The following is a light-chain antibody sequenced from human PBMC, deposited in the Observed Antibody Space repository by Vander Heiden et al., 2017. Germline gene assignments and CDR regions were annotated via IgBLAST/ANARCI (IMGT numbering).Light chain of an antibody. V-gene: IGKV3-11*01. CDR3: QQRSNWLT. CDR2: DAS. CDR1: QSVSSY. Sequence: EIVLTQSPATLSLSPGERATLSCRASQSVSSYLAWYQQKPGQAPRLLIYDASSRATGIPARCSGSGAGTDFTLTISSLEPEEVAFYYCQQRSNWLTFGGGTKVEIK. J-gene: IGKJ4*01.